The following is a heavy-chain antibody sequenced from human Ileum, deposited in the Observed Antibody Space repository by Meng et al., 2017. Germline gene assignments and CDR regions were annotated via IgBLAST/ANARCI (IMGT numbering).Heavy chain of an antibody. CDR2: IFYSGST. CDR3: ARVRRGLGLRFDP. CDR1: GGSISSGGYY. Sequence: VQVQESGPGLVNPSQTLSLNCTVSGGSISSGGYYWGWIRQHPGKGLEWIGYIFYSGSTYYNSSLKSRINISVDTSKNQFSLKVSSVTAADTAVYYCARVRRGLGLRFDPWGQGTLVTVSS. J-gene: IGHJ5*02. D-gene: IGHD3/OR15-3a*01. V-gene: IGHV4-31*03.